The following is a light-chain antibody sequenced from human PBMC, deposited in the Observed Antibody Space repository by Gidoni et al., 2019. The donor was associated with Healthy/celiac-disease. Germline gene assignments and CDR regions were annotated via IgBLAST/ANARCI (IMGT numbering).Light chain of an antibody. CDR3: QSYDSSLSGSV. Sequence: QSVLTQPPSVSEAPGQRVTISCTGSRSNIGAGYDVHWYQQLPGTAPKLLICGNSNRPSGVPDRFSGTKSGTSASLAITGLQAEDEADYYGQSYDSSLSGSVFGGGTKLTVL. V-gene: IGLV1-40*01. CDR2: GNS. CDR1: RSNIGAGYD. J-gene: IGLJ3*02.